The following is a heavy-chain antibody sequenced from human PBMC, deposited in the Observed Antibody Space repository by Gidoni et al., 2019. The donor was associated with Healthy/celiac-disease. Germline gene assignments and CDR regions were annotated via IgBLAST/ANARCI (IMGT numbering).Heavy chain of an antibody. CDR1: GFTFSSYG. Sequence: QVQLVDSGGGVVQPGRSLRLSCAASGFTFSSYGMHWVRQAPGKGLEWVAVIWYDGSNKYYADSVKGRFTISRDNSKNTLYLQMNSLRAEDTAVYYCARDRYYDSILGAINAFDIWGQGTMVTVSS. CDR2: IWYDGSNK. D-gene: IGHD3-22*01. V-gene: IGHV3-33*01. CDR3: ARDRYYDSILGAINAFDI. J-gene: IGHJ3*02.